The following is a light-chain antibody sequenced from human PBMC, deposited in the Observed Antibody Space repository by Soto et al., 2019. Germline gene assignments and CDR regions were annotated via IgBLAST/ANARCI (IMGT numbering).Light chain of an antibody. CDR3: QQYNDWPLT. V-gene: IGKV3D-15*01. CDR2: GAS. Sequence: RGMAQSPATLSVSPGDGATLSCRASQSVDSNLAWYQQKPGQTPRLLMYGASTRPTGIPARFSGSGSGTEFTPTIISLQSEDSAVYYCQQYNDWPLTFGGGTKVDIK. CDR1: QSVDSN. J-gene: IGKJ4*01.